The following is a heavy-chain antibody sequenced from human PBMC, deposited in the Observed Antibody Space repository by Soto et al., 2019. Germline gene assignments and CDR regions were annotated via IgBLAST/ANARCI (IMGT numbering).Heavy chain of an antibody. J-gene: IGHJ4*02. Sequence: SETLSLTCTVSGVSVSSSSDYWGWIRQSPGKGLEWLGTIFYSGSTYYNPSLKSRVTMSVDTSKNQFSLNLSSVTAADTAVYYCAREGSGWYFDYWGQGTLVTVSS. V-gene: IGHV4-39*07. CDR3: AREGSGWYFDY. D-gene: IGHD6-19*01. CDR1: GVSVSSSSDY. CDR2: IFYSGST.